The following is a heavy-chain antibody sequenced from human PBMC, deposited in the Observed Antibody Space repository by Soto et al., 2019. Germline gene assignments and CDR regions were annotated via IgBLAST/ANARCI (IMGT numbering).Heavy chain of an antibody. V-gene: IGHV3-30-3*01. D-gene: IGHD3-3*01. CDR3: ARDRSEYDFWSGYSPYYYGMDV. CDR2: ISYDGSNK. J-gene: IGHJ6*02. Sequence: GGSLRLSCAASGFTFSSYTMHWVRQAPGKGLEWVAVISYDGSNKYYADSVKGRFTISRDNSKNTLYLQMNSLRAEDTAVYYCARDRSEYDFWSGYSPYYYGMDVWGQGTTVTVSS. CDR1: GFTFSSYT.